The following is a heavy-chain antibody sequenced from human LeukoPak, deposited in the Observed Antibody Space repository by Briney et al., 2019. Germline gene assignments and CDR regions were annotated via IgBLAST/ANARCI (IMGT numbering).Heavy chain of an antibody. CDR3: ARVTYYDFWSGYRFDP. CDR1: GFTFSSYA. D-gene: IGHD3-3*01. J-gene: IGHJ5*02. CDR2: ISYDGSNK. Sequence: GGSLRLSCAASGFTFSSYAMHWVRQAPGKGLEWVAVISYDGSNKYYADSVKGRFTISRDNAKNSLYLQMNSLRAEDTAVYYCARVTYYDFWSGYRFDPWGQGTLVTVSS. V-gene: IGHV3-30-3*01.